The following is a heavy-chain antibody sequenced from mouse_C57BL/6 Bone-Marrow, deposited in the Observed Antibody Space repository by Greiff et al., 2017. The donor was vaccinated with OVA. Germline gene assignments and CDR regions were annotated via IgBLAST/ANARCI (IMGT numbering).Heavy chain of an antibody. V-gene: IGHV1-64*01. D-gene: IGHD1-1*01. Sequence: QVQLQQPGAELVKPGASVKLSCKASGYTFTSYWMHWVKQRPGQGLEWIGMIHPNSGSTNYNEKFKSKATLTVDKSSSTAYMQLSSLTYEDSAVYYCARLDTTVVNWYFDVWGTGTTVTVSS. CDR3: ARLDTTVVNWYFDV. CDR1: GYTFTSYW. CDR2: IHPNSGST. J-gene: IGHJ1*03.